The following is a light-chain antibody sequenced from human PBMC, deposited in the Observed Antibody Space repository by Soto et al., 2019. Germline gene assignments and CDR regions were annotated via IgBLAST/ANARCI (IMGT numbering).Light chain of an antibody. V-gene: IGKV3-20*01. CDR2: DAS. J-gene: IGKJ1*01. CDR3: QQYGGTPAT. Sequence: EIVLAQSPGTLSLSQGERATLSCRASQSVSSSFLAWYQQKPGQAPRLLIYDASNRATGIPDRFSGSGSGADFSLTISRLEPEDFAVYYCQQYGGTPATFGQGTKVEI. CDR1: QSVSSSF.